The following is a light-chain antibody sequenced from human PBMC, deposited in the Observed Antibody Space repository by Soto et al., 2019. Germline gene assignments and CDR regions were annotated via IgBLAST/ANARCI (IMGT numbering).Light chain of an antibody. Sequence: DIQMTQSPSSLSATVGDRVTTTCRASQTIGKYLNWYQQQPGKVPKLLIYDASYLQSGVPSRFSGSESGTDFTLNISDLRPEDFATYYCLQSFSIPFSFGPGTKVDIK. J-gene: IGKJ3*01. CDR3: LQSFSIPFS. V-gene: IGKV1-39*01. CDR1: QTIGKY. CDR2: DAS.